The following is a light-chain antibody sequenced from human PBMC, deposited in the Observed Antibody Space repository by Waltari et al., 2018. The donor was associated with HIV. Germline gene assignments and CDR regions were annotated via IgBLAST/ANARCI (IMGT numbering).Light chain of an antibody. J-gene: IGLJ2*01. CDR2: DDS. CDR3: HMWDTTRVL. CDR1: NLQRNS. V-gene: IGLV3-21*04. Sequence: SYVLTQPPSVSVAPGKTASLTCAGTNLQRNSVHWYLQKAGQAPVLVIFDDSDRRSGIPERFSCAKSGNTATLTISRVEAGDEADYYCHMWDTTRVLFGGGTKLTVL.